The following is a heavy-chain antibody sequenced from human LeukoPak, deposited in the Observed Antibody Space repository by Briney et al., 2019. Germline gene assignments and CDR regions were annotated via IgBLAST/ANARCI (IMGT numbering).Heavy chain of an antibody. J-gene: IGHJ5*02. Sequence: GGSLRLSCAASGFTFSSYAMSWVRQAPGKGLEWVSATSGSGGSTYNADSVKGRFTISRDNSKNTLYLQMNSLRAEDTAVYYCAKIGYDFWSGYPPNWFDPWGQGTLVTVSS. CDR2: TSGSGGST. V-gene: IGHV3-23*01. D-gene: IGHD3/OR15-3a*01. CDR3: AKIGYDFWSGYPPNWFDP. CDR1: GFTFSSYA.